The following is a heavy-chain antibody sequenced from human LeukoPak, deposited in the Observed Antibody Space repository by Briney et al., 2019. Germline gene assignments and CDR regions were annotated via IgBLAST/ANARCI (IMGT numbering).Heavy chain of an antibody. J-gene: IGHJ3*02. Sequence: ASVKVSCKASGYTFTSYDINWVRQATGQGLEWMGWMNPNSGNTGYAQKFQGRVTITRNTSISTAYMELSSLRSEDTAVYYCASSTGDPDAFDIWGQGTMVTVSS. V-gene: IGHV1-8*03. D-gene: IGHD3-16*01. CDR1: GYTFTSYD. CDR3: ASSTGDPDAFDI. CDR2: MNPNSGNT.